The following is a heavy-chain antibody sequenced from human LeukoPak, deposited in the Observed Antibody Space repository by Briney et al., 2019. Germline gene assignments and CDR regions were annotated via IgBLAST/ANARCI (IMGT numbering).Heavy chain of an antibody. J-gene: IGHJ4*02. CDR2: INPNSGDT. CDR1: VYTFSGHY. V-gene: IGHV1-2*02. Sequence: ASVKVSRKTSVYTFSGHYMHWVRQAPRQGLEWMGWINPNSGDTNNAQKLQGRVTMTRDTSISTAFMELNTLRSDDAAVYCCARVTVPGAIGDWGQGTLVTVSS. CDR3: ARVTVPGAIGD. D-gene: IGHD6-19*01.